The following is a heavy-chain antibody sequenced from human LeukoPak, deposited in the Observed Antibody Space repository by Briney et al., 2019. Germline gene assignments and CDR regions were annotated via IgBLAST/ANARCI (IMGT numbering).Heavy chain of an antibody. CDR2: IYYSGST. Sequence: SETLSLTCTVSGGSISSYYWSWIRQPPGKGLEWIGYIYYSGSTNYNPSLKSRVTISVDTSKTQFSLKLSSVTAADTAVYYCARGRRYYDSSGYYQKYYFDYWGQGTLVTVSS. D-gene: IGHD3-22*01. J-gene: IGHJ4*02. CDR1: GGSISSYY. CDR3: ARGRRYYDSSGYYQKYYFDY. V-gene: IGHV4-59*01.